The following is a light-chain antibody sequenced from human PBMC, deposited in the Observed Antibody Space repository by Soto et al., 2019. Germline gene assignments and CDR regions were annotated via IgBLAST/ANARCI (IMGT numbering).Light chain of an antibody. CDR2: GAS. V-gene: IGKV3-20*01. CDR3: QQYGSSPPIT. CDR1: HSVSSSY. Sequence: EIVLTQSPGTLSLSPGERATLSCRASHSVSSSYLAWYQQKPGQAHRLLIYGASSRATGIPDRFSGSGAGTDFTLAISRLEPEDFAVYYCQQYGSSPPITFGQGTRLEIK. J-gene: IGKJ5*01.